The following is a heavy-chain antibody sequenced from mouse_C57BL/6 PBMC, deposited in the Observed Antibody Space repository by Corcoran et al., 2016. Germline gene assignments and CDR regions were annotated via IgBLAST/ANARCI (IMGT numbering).Heavy chain of an antibody. CDR1: GYTFTDYN. D-gene: IGHD2-1*01. CDR3: VGLPSGY. Sequence: EVQLPQSGPGLVKPGASVKIPCKASGYTFTDYNMDWVKQSHGKSHEWIGDINPNNGGTIYNQKFKGKATLTVDKSSSTAYMELRSLTSEDTAVYYCVGLPSGYWGQGTTLTVSS. CDR2: INPNNGGT. V-gene: IGHV1-18*01. J-gene: IGHJ2*01.